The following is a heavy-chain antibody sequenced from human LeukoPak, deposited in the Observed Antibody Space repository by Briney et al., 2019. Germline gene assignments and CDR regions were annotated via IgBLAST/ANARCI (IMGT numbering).Heavy chain of an antibody. J-gene: IGHJ4*02. CDR2: MSSRSNTT. Sequence: PGGSLRLSCAASGFTFSSYSMNWVRQAPGKRPEWVSYMSSRSNTTHYADSVKGRFTISRDNAKNSLYLQMTSLRAEDTAVYYCAREGAPSDDILTGYFLDYWGQGTLVTVSS. CDR3: AREGAPSDDILTGYFLDY. CDR1: GFTFSSYS. D-gene: IGHD3-9*01. V-gene: IGHV3-48*04.